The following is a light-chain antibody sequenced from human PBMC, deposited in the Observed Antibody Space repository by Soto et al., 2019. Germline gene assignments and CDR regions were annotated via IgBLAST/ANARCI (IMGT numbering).Light chain of an antibody. V-gene: IGKV2-30*02. CDR1: QSLVHSNGNTF. CDR2: KVS. Sequence: EVVMTQSPLSLPVTLGQPASISCRSSQSLVHSNGNTFFTWFQQRPGQSPRRLIYKVSIRDSGVSERFSGSGSGTDFTLKIRRVEAEDVGVYDCMHGTYPSKSFGKGTTVE. J-gene: IGKJ1*01. CDR3: MHGTYPSKS.